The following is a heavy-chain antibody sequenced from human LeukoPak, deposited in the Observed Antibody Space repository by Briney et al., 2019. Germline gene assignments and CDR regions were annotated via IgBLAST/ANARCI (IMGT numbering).Heavy chain of an antibody. J-gene: IGHJ6*03. CDR2: ISAYSGNT. D-gene: IGHD3-3*01. CDR1: GYIFTSYA. CDR3: ARARYETRIWPKSRYDYYHYMDV. Sequence: ASVKVSCKPSGYIFTSYAISWVRQAPGQGLEWMGWISAYSGNTDSAQKLQGRLTMTTDTSASTAYMELSSLRSEDMAVYYCARARYETRIWPKSRYDYYHYMDVWGKGTTVTVSS. V-gene: IGHV1-18*03.